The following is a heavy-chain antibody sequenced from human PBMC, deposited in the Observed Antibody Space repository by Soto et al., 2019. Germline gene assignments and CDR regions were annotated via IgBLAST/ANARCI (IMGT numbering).Heavy chain of an antibody. CDR3: ARDLAAGDH. J-gene: IGHJ4*01. CDR2: INAASGST. CDR1: GYTFTHYY. V-gene: IGHV1-46*01. Sequence: QVQLVQSGAEVQKPGASVKVSCRTSGYTFTHYYIHWVRQAPGQGLEWLGIINAASGSTNYAHEFQGRVTVTMDTSTTTVYMELSGLRAEDTAIFYCARDLAAGDHCGHGTLVTVSS. D-gene: IGHD6-13*01.